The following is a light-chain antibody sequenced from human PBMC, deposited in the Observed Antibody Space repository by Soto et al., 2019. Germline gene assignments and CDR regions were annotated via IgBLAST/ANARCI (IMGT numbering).Light chain of an antibody. CDR2: DAS. CDR1: QSISSW. Sequence: DIQMTQSPSTLSASVGDRVTITCRASQSISSWLAWYQQKPGKAPKLLIYDASSLESGVPSRFSGSGSDTEFTLTINNLQPDDFATYHCQQYNLYSLTFGGGTKV. CDR3: QQYNLYSLT. J-gene: IGKJ4*01. V-gene: IGKV1-5*01.